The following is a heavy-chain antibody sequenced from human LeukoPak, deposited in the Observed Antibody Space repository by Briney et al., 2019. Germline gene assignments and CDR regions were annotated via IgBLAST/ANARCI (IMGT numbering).Heavy chain of an antibody. CDR1: GYTFTSYY. CDR3: ARAGYWAASGYATT. J-gene: IGHJ5*02. D-gene: IGHD6-13*01. V-gene: IGHV1-46*03. Sequence: ASVKVSCKASGYTFTSYYMHWVRQAPGQGLEWMGIINPSGGGTNYAQKFQGRVTMTRDTSTSTAYMGLSSLTAEDTAVYYCARAGYWAASGYATTWGEGNLGTVSS. CDR2: INPSGGGT.